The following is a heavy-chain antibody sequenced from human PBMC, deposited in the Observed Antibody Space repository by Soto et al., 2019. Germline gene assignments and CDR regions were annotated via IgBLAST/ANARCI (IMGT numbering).Heavy chain of an antibody. D-gene: IGHD3-16*01. CDR1: GFSFSDYY. Sequence: LRLSCAASGFSFSDYYMSWIRQAPGKGLEWISDISSSGRTIYYADSLKGRLTISRDNAKKSLYLQMNSLRAEDTAVYYCAGGPTNWFDPWGQGTLVTVSS. J-gene: IGHJ5*02. CDR2: ISSSGRTI. V-gene: IGHV3-11*01. CDR3: AGGPTNWFDP.